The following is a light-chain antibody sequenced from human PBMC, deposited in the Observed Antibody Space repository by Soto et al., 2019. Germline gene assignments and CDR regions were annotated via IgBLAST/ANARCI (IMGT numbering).Light chain of an antibody. CDR2: EVT. CDR1: SSDVGAYNF. J-gene: IGLJ3*02. CDR3: SSFAGNDIWV. V-gene: IGLV2-8*01. Sequence: QSALTQPPSASGSPGQSVTISCTGTSSDVGAYNFVSWYQHHPGKAPKLMISEVTKRPSGVPDRFSGSKSGNTASLTVSGLQAEDEADYYCSSFAGNDIWVXGGGTKXTVL.